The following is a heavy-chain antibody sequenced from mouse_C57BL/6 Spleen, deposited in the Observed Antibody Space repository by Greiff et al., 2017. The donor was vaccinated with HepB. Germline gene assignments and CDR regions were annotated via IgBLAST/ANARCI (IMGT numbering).Heavy chain of an antibody. J-gene: IGHJ3*01. CDR2: IDPSDSYT. Sequence: VQLQQPGAELVRPGTSVKLSCKASGYTFTSYWMHWVKQRPGQGLEWIGVIDPSDSYTNYNQKFKGKATLTVDTSSSTAYMQLSSLTSEDSAVYYCAKTGYSNPFAYWGQGTLVTVSA. D-gene: IGHD2-5*01. V-gene: IGHV1-59*01. CDR1: GYTFTSYW. CDR3: AKTGYSNPFAY.